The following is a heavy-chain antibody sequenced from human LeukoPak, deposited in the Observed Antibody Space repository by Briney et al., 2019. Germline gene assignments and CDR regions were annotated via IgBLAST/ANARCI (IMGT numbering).Heavy chain of an antibody. CDR1: GGSISSGGYY. D-gene: IGHD2-2*01. Sequence: SETLSLTCTVSGGSISSGGYYWSRIRQHPGKGLEWIGYIYYSGSTYYNPSLKSRVTISVDTSKNQFSLKLSSVTAADTAVYYCARGLEYCSSTSCYPLFDYWGQGTLVTVSS. V-gene: IGHV4-31*03. CDR2: IYYSGST. J-gene: IGHJ4*02. CDR3: ARGLEYCSSTSCYPLFDY.